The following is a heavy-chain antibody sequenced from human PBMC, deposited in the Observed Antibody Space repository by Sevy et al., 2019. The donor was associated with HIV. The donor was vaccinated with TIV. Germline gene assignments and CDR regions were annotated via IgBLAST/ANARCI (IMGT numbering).Heavy chain of an antibody. V-gene: IGHV3-30-3*01. CDR2: ISYDGSNK. J-gene: IGHJ6*02. Sequence: GGSLRLSCTASGFTFSSYAMHWVRQAPGKGLEWVAVISYDGSNKYYADSVKGRFTISRDNSKNTLYLQMNSLRAEDTAVYYCARAEAVAGTYYYYYGTDVWGQGTTVTVSS. D-gene: IGHD6-19*01. CDR3: ARAEAVAGTYYYYYGTDV. CDR1: GFTFSSYA.